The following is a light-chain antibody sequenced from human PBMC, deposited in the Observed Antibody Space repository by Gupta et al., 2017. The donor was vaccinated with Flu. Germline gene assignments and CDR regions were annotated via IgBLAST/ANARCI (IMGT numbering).Light chain of an antibody. CDR2: EAS. Sequence: IVLTQSTATLSLSPGARATPPCRASQSVSSYLAWYQQKPGQAPRLLIYEASNRATGIPARFSGSGSGTDLTLTISSLEPEDFAVYYCQQRSNWPPTFGQGTKVEIK. V-gene: IGKV3-11*01. CDR3: QQRSNWPPT. J-gene: IGKJ1*01. CDR1: QSVSSY.